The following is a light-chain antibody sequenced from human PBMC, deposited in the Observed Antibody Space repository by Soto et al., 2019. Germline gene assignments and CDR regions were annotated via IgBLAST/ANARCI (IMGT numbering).Light chain of an antibody. J-gene: IGKJ4*01. CDR3: HNYGSSPPFT. V-gene: IGKV3-20*01. CDR2: GAS. CDR1: QSSSSSF. Sequence: EFVLTQSPGTLYLSPWERATLSYRASQSSSSSFLAWYQQKPGQAPRLLVYGASSRGTGIPDRFSGSGSGTDFTLPISRLEPGDFSVYYCHNYGSSPPFTFGVGTQVEIK.